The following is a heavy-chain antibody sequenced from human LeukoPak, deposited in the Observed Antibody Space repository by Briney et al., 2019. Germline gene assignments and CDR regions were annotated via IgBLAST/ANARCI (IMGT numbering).Heavy chain of an antibody. J-gene: IGHJ3*02. V-gene: IGHV4-4*02. Sequence: PSETLSLTCAVSGDSISNINWWWSWVRQPPGKGLEWIGEIHDGGSTTYHPSLKSRVTISVDKSKNQFSLTLTSVTAADTAVYFCARGPYSYDSSGAFDIWGQGTMVTVSS. D-gene: IGHD3-22*01. CDR3: ARGPYSYDSSGAFDI. CDR1: GDSISNINW. CDR2: IHDGGST.